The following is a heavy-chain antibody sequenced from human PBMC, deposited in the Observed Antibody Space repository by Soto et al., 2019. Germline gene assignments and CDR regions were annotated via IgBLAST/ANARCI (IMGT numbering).Heavy chain of an antibody. V-gene: IGHV3-11*01. CDR2: ISDSGKTI. CDR1: GFTFSDHY. Sequence: QVQLVESGGGLVKPGGSLRLSCAASGFTFSDHYMSWIRQTPGKGLEWVSYISDSGKTIYYADSVKGRFTISRDNAKNSLYLQMNSLRVEDTAVYYCARPGPNYVDFPDLWGQGALVTVSS. CDR3: ARPGPNYVDFPDL. J-gene: IGHJ5*02. D-gene: IGHD3-16*01.